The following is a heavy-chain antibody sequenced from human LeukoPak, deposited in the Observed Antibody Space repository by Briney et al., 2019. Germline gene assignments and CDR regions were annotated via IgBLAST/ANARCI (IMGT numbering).Heavy chain of an antibody. Sequence: GGSLRLSCAASGFTFDDYGMSWVRQAPGKGLEWVSGINWNGGSTGYADSVKGRFTISRDNAKNSLYLQMNSLRAEDTALYYCARDPHYTRDSSGYSDYWGQGTLVTVSS. CDR2: INWNGGST. CDR1: GFTFDDYG. J-gene: IGHJ4*02. CDR3: ARDPHYTRDSSGYSDY. D-gene: IGHD3-22*01. V-gene: IGHV3-20*04.